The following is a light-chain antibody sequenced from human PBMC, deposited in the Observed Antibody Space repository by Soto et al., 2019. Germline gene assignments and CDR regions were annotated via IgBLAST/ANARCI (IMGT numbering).Light chain of an antibody. J-gene: IGLJ2*01. CDR3: SSYTSSSSLVV. V-gene: IGLV2-14*01. CDR2: DVS. Sequence: QSALTQPASGSGSPGQSITISCTGTSSDVGVYNYVSWYQQHPGKAPKLMIYDVSNRPSGGYNRYSGAKSDNTADLTISGRQAEDEADYYCSSYTSSSSLVVCGVGTKLT. CDR1: SSDVGVYNY.